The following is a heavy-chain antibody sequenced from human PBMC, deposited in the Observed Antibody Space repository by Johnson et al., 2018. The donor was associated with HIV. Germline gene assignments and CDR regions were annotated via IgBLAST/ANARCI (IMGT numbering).Heavy chain of an antibody. CDR3: TTALLAPDAFDI. CDR2: QDGSEK. V-gene: IGHV3-7*03. Sequence: QDGSEKYYVDSVKGRFTISRDNAKNSLYLQMNSLRAEDTAVYYCTTALLAPDAFDIWGQGTMVTVSS. J-gene: IGHJ3*02. D-gene: IGHD2-15*01.